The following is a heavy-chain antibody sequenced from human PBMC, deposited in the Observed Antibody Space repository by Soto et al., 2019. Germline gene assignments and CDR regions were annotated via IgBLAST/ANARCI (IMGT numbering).Heavy chain of an antibody. J-gene: IGHJ5*02. Sequence: GGSLRLSCAISGFSVSSNYLSWVRQPPGRGLEWVSVHYSGGSTYYADSVQGRFTISRDKSNNTLYLQMRRVRAEDTAVYFCARHRHPRGTVGATSPLDPWGQGTQVTVSS. V-gene: IGHV3-53*01. CDR3: ARHRHPRGTVGATSPLDP. CDR2: HYSGGST. CDR1: GFSVSSNY. D-gene: IGHD1-26*01.